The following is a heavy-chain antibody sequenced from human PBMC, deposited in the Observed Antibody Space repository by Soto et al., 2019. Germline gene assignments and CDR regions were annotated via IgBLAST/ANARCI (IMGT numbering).Heavy chain of an antibody. CDR3: ARVHGSTSCFDY. D-gene: IGHD2-2*01. J-gene: IGHJ4*02. Sequence: SETLSLTCTVSGGSISSYYWSWIRQPPGKGLEWIGYIYYSGSTNYNPSLKSRVTISVDTSKNQFSLKLSSVTAADTAVYYCARVHGSTSCFDYWGQGTLVTVSS. CDR2: IYYSGST. CDR1: GGSISSYY. V-gene: IGHV4-59*01.